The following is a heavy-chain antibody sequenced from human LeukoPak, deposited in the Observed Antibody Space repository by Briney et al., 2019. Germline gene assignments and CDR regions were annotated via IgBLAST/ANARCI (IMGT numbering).Heavy chain of an antibody. Sequence: SETLSLTCTGSGGSISSGSYYWSWIRQPAGKGLEWIGRIYTSGSTNYNPSLKSRVTISVDTSKNQFSLKLSSVTAADTAVYYCARDNYYDSSGPWGQGTLVTVSS. CDR3: ARDNYYDSSGP. J-gene: IGHJ5*02. D-gene: IGHD3-22*01. V-gene: IGHV4-61*02. CDR1: GGSISSGSYY. CDR2: IYTSGST.